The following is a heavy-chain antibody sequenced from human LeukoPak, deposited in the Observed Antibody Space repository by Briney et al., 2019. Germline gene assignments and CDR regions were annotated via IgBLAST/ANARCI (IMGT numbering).Heavy chain of an antibody. Sequence: SETLSLTCAISGGSISSSNWWSWVRQPPGKGLEWIGEIYHSGSTNYNPSLKSRVTISVDKSKNQFSLKLSSVTAADTAVYYCARDFGGYSYGYEGFDYWGQGTLVTVSS. CDR3: ARDFGGYSYGYEGFDY. D-gene: IGHD5-18*01. CDR1: GGSISSSNW. V-gene: IGHV4-4*02. CDR2: IYHSGST. J-gene: IGHJ4*02.